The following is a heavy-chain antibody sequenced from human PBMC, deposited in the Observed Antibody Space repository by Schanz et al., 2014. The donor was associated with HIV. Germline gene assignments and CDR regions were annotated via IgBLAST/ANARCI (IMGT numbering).Heavy chain of an antibody. V-gene: IGHV3-30*03. D-gene: IGHD4-17*01. J-gene: IGHJ6*02. CDR3: ARDNSYGYSFYGMDV. CDR1: GFTFSSYG. Sequence: QGQLVQSGGGVVQPGRSLRLSCAASGFTFSSYGMHWVRQAPGKGLEWVAVISYDGRNKNDADSVKGRFTISRDDSKNTLYLQMNSLRAEDTAVYYCARDNSYGYSFYGMDVWGQGTTVTVSS. CDR2: ISYDGRNK.